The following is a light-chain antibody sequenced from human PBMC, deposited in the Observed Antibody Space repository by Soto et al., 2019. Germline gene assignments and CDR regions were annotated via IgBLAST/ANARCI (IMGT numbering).Light chain of an antibody. J-gene: IGLJ2*01. CDR1: SSDVGGYNY. V-gene: IGLV2-14*01. Sequence: QPASVSGSPGQSITISCTGTSSDVGGYNYVSWYQQHPGKAPKLMIYEVSNRPSGVSNRFSGSKSGNTASLTISGLQAEDEADYYCSSYTSSATPVVFGGGTKLTVL. CDR3: SSYTSSATPVV. CDR2: EVS.